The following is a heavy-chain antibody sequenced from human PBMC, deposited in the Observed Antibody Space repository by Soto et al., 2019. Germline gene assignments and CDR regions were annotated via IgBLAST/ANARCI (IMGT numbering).Heavy chain of an antibody. CDR1: GYTFTSYY. V-gene: IGHV1-46*01. J-gene: IGHJ6*02. CDR3: ARVEMATSYYYYGMDV. Sequence: ASVKVSCKASGYTFTSYYMHWVRQAPGQGLEWMGIINPSGGSTSYAQKFQGRVTMTRDTSTSTVYMELSSLRSEDTAFFYCARVEMATSYYYYGMDVWAQGTTVPVSS. D-gene: IGHD5-12*01. CDR2: INPSGGST.